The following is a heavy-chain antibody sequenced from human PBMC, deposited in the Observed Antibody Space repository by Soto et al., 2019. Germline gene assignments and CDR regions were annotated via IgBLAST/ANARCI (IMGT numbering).Heavy chain of an antibody. CDR1: GGSVSSSSYY. CDR3: GRLEGLATISYYCDY. Sequence: QLQLQESGPGLVKPSETLSLTCPVSGGSVSSSSYYWRWVRQPPGKGLEWIVSVYYSGSTYYNPSLESRFTIAVDKSKNQFSLRRMSLSAADTAVYYCGRLEGLATISYYCDYWGQGSLDTVAS. CDR2: VYYSGST. V-gene: IGHV4-39*01. J-gene: IGHJ4*02. D-gene: IGHD3-9*01.